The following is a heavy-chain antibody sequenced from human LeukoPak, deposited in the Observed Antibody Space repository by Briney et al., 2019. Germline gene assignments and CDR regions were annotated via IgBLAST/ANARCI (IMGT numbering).Heavy chain of an antibody. Sequence: GGSLRLSCAASGFTFSSYWMSWVRQAPGKGLEWVANIKQDGSEKYYVDPVKGRFTISRDNAKNSLYLQMNSLRAEDTAVYYCARERGYYDSSGYYNYWGQGTLVTVSS. CDR2: IKQDGSEK. CDR1: GFTFSSYW. D-gene: IGHD3-22*01. J-gene: IGHJ4*02. V-gene: IGHV3-7*01. CDR3: ARERGYYDSSGYYNY.